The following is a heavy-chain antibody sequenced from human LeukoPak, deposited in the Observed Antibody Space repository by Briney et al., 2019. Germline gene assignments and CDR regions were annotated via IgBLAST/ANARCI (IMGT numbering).Heavy chain of an antibody. J-gene: IGHJ3*02. CDR1: GGSISSVNYY. CDR3: ARYTTMYYYDTSGPSDAFDI. CDR2: IYYSGTT. D-gene: IGHD3-22*01. Sequence: SETLSLTCTVSGGSISSVNYYWGWIRQPPGKGLEWIGSIYYSGTTYYSPSLKSRVTISVDTSKNQFSLKLSSVTAADTAVYYCARYTTMYYYDTSGPSDAFDIWGQGTMVTVSS. V-gene: IGHV4-39*01.